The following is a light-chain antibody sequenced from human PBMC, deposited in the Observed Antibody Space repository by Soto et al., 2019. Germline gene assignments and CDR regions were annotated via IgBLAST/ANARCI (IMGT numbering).Light chain of an antibody. Sequence: EIVMTQSPATLSVSPGERATLSCRASQSINSDLAWYQQKPDQAPRLLIYGASTRATDIPARISGSGSGTDLTFTISSLQSEDFAVYYCQQYHKWPPQYTFGQGTKLEIK. V-gene: IGKV3-15*01. J-gene: IGKJ2*01. CDR1: QSINSD. CDR2: GAS. CDR3: QQYHKWPPQYT.